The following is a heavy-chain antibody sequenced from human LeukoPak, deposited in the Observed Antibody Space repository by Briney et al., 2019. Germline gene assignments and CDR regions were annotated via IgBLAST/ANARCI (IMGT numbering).Heavy chain of an antibody. CDR2: IKQDGSEK. CDR1: GFTFSSYW. V-gene: IGHV3-7*01. Sequence: GGSLRLSCAASGFTFSSYWMSWVRQAPGKGLEWVANIKQDGSEKYYVDSVKGRFTISRDNAKNTLYLQMNSLRAEDTAVYYCARDGIRFWYYFDYWGQGTLVTVSS. D-gene: IGHD3-3*01. J-gene: IGHJ4*02. CDR3: ARDGIRFWYYFDY.